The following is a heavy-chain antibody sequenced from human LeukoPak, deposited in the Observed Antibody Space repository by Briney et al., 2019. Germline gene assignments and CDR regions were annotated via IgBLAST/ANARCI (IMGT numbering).Heavy chain of an antibody. V-gene: IGHV3-23*01. J-gene: IGHJ4*02. CDR2: ISGSGGST. Sequence: GGSLRLSRAASGFTFSSYAVSWVRQAPGKGLDGVSAISGSGGSTYYAASVKGRFTISRDNSKNTLYLQMNSLRAEDTSVYYCASRDTAMVAFDYWGQATLVTVSS. CDR1: GFTFSSYA. D-gene: IGHD5-18*01. CDR3: ASRDTAMVAFDY.